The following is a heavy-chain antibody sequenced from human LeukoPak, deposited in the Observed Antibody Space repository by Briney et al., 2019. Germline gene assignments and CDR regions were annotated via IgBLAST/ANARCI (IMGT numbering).Heavy chain of an antibody. CDR2: IIGSAVNT. CDR3: AKYTSGTSYRGLDQ. D-gene: IGHD3-10*01. J-gene: IGHJ4*02. CDR1: GLTVSSYA. Sequence: TGGSLTLSCGASGLTVSSYAMSWVRQAPGKGLEWVSTIIGSAVNTYYADSVKGRFTISRDDSKNPVYLQMNSLRAEDTAVYSCAKYTSGTSYRGLDQWGQGTLVTVSS. V-gene: IGHV3-23*01.